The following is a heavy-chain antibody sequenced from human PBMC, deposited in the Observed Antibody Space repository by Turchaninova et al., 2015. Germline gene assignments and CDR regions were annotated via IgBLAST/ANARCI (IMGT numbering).Heavy chain of an antibody. CDR1: GFTFSNYG. CDR3: ARDLKGVHYFFFDY. Sequence: QVQLVESGGGVVQPERSLRLSCTASGFTFSNYGMPWVRQPPGKGPGGVVVIWQDGTTKYYADSVKGRFTVSRDNSRNTLYLQMNSLRAEDTALYYCARDLKGVHYFFFDYWGQGTLVTVSS. J-gene: IGHJ4*02. D-gene: IGHD5/OR15-5a*01. CDR2: IWQDGTTK. V-gene: IGHV3-33*01.